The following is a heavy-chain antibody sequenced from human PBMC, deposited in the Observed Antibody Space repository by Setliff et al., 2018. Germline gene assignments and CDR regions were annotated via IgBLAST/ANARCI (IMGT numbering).Heavy chain of an antibody. V-gene: IGHV4-34*01. Sequence: SETLSLTCAVYGGSFSGYYWSWIRQPPGKGLEWIGEINHSGSTNYNPSLKSRVTISVNTSKNQFSLKLTSVTAADTAVYYCASGLNWLSSTEFDYWGQGTLVTVSS. CDR2: INHSGST. J-gene: IGHJ4*02. CDR1: GGSFSGYY. D-gene: IGHD1-20*01. CDR3: ASGLNWLSSTEFDY.